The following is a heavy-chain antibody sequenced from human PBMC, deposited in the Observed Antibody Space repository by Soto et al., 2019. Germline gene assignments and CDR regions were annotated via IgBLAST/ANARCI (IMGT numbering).Heavy chain of an antibody. Sequence: QVQLVQSGAEVKKPGSSVKVSCKASGGSFSNSAISWVRQAPGQGLEWMGGIIPLFGTGNYAQKFQGRVTITADESTSTAYMELSSLRSEDTAMYYRPRGPDSSDYYYFYWGQRTLVTVSS. CDR1: GGSFSNSA. D-gene: IGHD3-22*01. J-gene: IGHJ4*02. V-gene: IGHV1-69*01. CDR3: PRGPDSSDYYYFY. CDR2: IIPLFGTG.